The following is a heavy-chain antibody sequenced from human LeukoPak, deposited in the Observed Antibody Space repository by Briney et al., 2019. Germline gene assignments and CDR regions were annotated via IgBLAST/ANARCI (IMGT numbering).Heavy chain of an antibody. CDR1: GFTFGSCA. V-gene: IGHV3-23*01. J-gene: IGHJ4*02. D-gene: IGHD3-10*02. CDR2: INGSGANT. Sequence: GGSLRLSCAASGFTFGSCAMNWVRQAPGKGLELLSSINGSGANTYYADSVEGRFTIARDNSQNTLYLQMNSLRAEDTAVYYCAKDVRGYNRPFDYWGQGTLVTVSS. CDR3: AKDVRGYNRPFDY.